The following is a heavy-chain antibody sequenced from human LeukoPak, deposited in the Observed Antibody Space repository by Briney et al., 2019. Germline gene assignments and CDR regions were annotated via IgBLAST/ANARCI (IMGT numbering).Heavy chain of an antibody. J-gene: IGHJ4*02. CDR1: GGSISSSSFY. D-gene: IGHD6-6*01. V-gene: IGHV4-39*07. Sequence: SETLSLTCTVSGGSISSSSFYWGWIRQPPGKGLEWIGSIYYSGSTYYNPSLKSRVTISVDTSKNQFSLKLSSVTAADTAVYYCARGVARSSKFHFSYYFDYWGQGTLVTVSS. CDR2: IYYSGST. CDR3: ARGVARSSKFHFSYYFDY.